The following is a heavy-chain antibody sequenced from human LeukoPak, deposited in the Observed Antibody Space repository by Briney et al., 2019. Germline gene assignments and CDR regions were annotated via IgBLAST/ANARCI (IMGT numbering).Heavy chain of an antibody. CDR3: ARLNYYDSSGYYYTGNWFDP. J-gene: IGHJ5*02. CDR1: GGSISSYY. D-gene: IGHD3-22*01. Sequence: SETLSLTCTVSGGSISSYYWSWIRQPPGKGLEWIGSIYYSGSTYYNPSLKSRVTISVDTSKNQFSLKLSSVTAADAAVYYCARLNYYDSSGYYYTGNWFDPWGQGTLVTVSS. V-gene: IGHV4-59*12. CDR2: IYYSGST.